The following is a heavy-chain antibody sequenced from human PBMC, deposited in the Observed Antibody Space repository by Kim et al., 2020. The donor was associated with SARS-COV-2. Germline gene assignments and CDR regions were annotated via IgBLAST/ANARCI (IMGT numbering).Heavy chain of an antibody. CDR3: ARGLVGSSGGYGMDV. J-gene: IGHJ6*02. V-gene: IGHV3-53*01. D-gene: IGHD6-13*01. CDR2: IYSGGST. Sequence: GGYLRLSCAASGFTVSRNYMSWVRQAPGKGLEWVSVIYSGGSTYYADSVKGRFTISRDNSKNTLYLQMNSLRAEDTAVYYCARGLVGSSGGYGMDVWGQGTTVTVSS. CDR1: GFTVSRNY.